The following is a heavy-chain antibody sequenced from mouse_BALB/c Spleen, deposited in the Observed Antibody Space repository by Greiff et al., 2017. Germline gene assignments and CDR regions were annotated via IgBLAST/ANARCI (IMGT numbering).Heavy chain of an antibody. Sequence: EVKLVESGGGLVQPGGSRKLSCAASGFTFSSFGMHWVRQAPEKGLEWVAYISSGSSTIYYADTVNGRFTISRDNPKNTLFLQMTSLRSEDTAMYYCAISGYGNYERVDAMDYWGQGTSVTVSS. CDR2: ISSGSSTI. CDR3: AISGYGNYERVDAMDY. J-gene: IGHJ4*01. CDR1: GFTFSSFG. V-gene: IGHV5-17*02. D-gene: IGHD2-10*02.